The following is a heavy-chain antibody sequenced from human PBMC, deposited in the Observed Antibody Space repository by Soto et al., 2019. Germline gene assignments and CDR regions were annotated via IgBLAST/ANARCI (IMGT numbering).Heavy chain of an antibody. CDR1: GGSVSSGSYY. J-gene: IGHJ5*02. CDR2: IHYSGSS. CDR3: ARDVGYGENWCGP. Sequence: QVQLQESGPGLVKPSETLSLTCTVSGGSVSSGSYYWSWIRQPPGKGLEWIGYIHYSGSSKYNPSLKSRVTISVATAKNQLSPKLVSGTAADTAVYCCARDVGYGENWCGPGGEGTLVAVAS. D-gene: IGHD5-12*01. V-gene: IGHV4-61*01.